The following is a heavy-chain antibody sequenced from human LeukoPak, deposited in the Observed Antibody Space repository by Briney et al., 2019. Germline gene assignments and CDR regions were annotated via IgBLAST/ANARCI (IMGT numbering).Heavy chain of an antibody. V-gene: IGHV3-30*18. Sequence: GGSLRLSCAASGFTFSSYGMHWVRQAPGKGLEWVAVISYDGSNKYYADSVKGRFTISRDNSKNTLYLQMNSLRAEDTAVYYCAKGYDFWSGYSPFDYWGQGTLVTVSS. J-gene: IGHJ4*02. CDR3: AKGYDFWSGYSPFDY. CDR1: GFTFSSYG. CDR2: ISYDGSNK. D-gene: IGHD3-3*01.